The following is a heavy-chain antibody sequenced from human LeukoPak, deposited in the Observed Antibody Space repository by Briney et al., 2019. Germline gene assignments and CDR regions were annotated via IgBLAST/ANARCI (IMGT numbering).Heavy chain of an antibody. D-gene: IGHD3-10*01. CDR3: VSDYYGSGSYDY. Sequence: ASVKVSCKASGYTFTSYDINWVRQATGQGLEWMGWMNPNSGNTGYAQKFQGRVTMTRNTSISTAYMELSSLRSEDTAVYHCVSDYYGSGSYDYWGQGTLVTVSS. CDR1: GYTFTSYD. CDR2: MNPNSGNT. J-gene: IGHJ4*02. V-gene: IGHV1-8*01.